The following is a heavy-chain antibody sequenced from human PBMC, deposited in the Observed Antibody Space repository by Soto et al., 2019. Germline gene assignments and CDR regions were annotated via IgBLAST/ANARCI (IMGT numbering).Heavy chain of an antibody. Sequence: SETLSLTCAVSGASITSDGYSWSWIRQSPGKGLEWIGYIFHSGTTQYNPSLRGRVTISVDRSKNQFSLRLNSVTAADAAVYYCARDPSHWFDPWGQGALVTVSS. V-gene: IGHV4-30-2*06. CDR2: IFHSGTT. CDR1: GASITSDGYS. CDR3: ARDPSHWFDP. J-gene: IGHJ5*02.